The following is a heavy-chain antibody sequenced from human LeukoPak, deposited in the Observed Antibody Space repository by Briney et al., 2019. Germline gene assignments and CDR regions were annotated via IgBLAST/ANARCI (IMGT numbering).Heavy chain of an antibody. CDR2: MKQDGSEI. D-gene: IGHD5-24*01. Sequence: GGSLRLSCVASGFTFGKYWMSWVRQAPGKGLEWVANMKQDGSEIYYADSVKGRFTIARDNAKNSLYLQMNNLRAEDTAVYYCAKREGYSIFDYWGQGTLVTVSS. J-gene: IGHJ4*02. CDR1: GFTFGKYW. CDR3: AKREGYSIFDY. V-gene: IGHV3-7*03.